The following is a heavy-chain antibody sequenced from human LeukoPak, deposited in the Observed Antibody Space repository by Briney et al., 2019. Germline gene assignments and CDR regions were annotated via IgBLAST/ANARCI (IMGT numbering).Heavy chain of an antibody. Sequence: GGSLRLSCAASGFTFSNFAMSWVRQAPGRGLEWVSTIGDSRSDTYYADSVKGRFSTSRDSSTSTLFLQMDSLRVEDTAMYYCARPTDGDSTRYGMDVWGQGTTVIVSS. CDR1: GFTFSNFA. D-gene: IGHD2-21*02. V-gene: IGHV3-23*01. CDR2: IGDSRSDT. CDR3: ARPTDGDSTRYGMDV. J-gene: IGHJ6*02.